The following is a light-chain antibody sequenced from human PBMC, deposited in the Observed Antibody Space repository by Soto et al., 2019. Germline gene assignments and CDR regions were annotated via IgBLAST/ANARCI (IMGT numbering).Light chain of an antibody. CDR2: KAS. V-gene: IGKV1-5*03. J-gene: IGKJ1*01. Sequence: DIQMTQSPSTLSASVGDRVTITCRASQSINNWLAWYQQKPGKAPKLFIFKASTLESGVPSRFSGSGSGTEFTLSISSLQPDDFATYFCQQYESFPRTFCQGTKVEIK. CDR3: QQYESFPRT. CDR1: QSINNW.